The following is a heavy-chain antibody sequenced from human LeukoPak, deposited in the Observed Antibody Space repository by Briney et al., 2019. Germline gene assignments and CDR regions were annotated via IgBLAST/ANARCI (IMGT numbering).Heavy chain of an antibody. D-gene: IGHD2-2*01. CDR2: LYYTGST. J-gene: IGHJ4*02. V-gene: IGHV4-59*08. CDR3: AGGPTSSFDY. CDR1: GDSISTYY. Sequence: SETLSLTCTVSGDSISTYYWSWIRQPPGKGLEWIGYLYYTGSTNYNPSLKSRVTVSVDRSKKQFSLKVSSVTAADTAVYYCAGGPTSSFDYWGQGTLVTVSS.